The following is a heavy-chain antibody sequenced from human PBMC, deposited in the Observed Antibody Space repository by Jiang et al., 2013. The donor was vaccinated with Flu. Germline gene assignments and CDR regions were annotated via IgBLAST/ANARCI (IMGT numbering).Heavy chain of an antibody. Sequence: GPGLVKPSETLSLTCSVSGGSITGFYWSWIRQSPGKELEWIGCFYYGGNTYFNPSLKSRLTISVDTSKNQFSLRLNSVTAADTAVYYCARVSGYSYGPHFDYWAREPWSPSPQ. CDR3: ARVSGYSYGPHFDY. V-gene: IGHV4-59*01. CDR1: GGSITGFY. CDR2: FYYGGNT. J-gene: IGHJ4*02. D-gene: IGHD5-18*01.